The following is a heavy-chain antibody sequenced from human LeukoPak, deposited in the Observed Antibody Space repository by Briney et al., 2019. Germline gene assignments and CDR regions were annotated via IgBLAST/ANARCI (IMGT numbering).Heavy chain of an antibody. V-gene: IGHV3-30-3*01. Sequence: GGSLRLSCAASGFTFSSYAMHWVRQAPGKGLEWVAVISYDGSNKYYADSVKGRFTISRDNSKNTLYLQMNSLRAEDTAVHYCARPERYCSSTSCYGGGDYWGQGTLVTVSS. D-gene: IGHD2-2*01. CDR1: GFTFSSYA. J-gene: IGHJ4*02. CDR3: ARPERYCSSTSCYGGGDY. CDR2: ISYDGSNK.